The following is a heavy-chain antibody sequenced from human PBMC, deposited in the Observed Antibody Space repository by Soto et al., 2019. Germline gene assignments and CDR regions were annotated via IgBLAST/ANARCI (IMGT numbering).Heavy chain of an antibody. CDR2: IIPVFGIA. V-gene: IGHV1-69*08. D-gene: IGHD2-2*01. CDR1: GGTFSRYS. J-gene: IGHJ6*02. Sequence: QVQLVQSGAEVKKPGSSVKVSCKASGGTFSRYSFTWVRQAPGHGLEWMGRIIPVFGIASYAQKFQGRVTITADKSTSTAYMELRSLRSEDTAVYYCAREDRDRETGLVPAAIDGMDVWGQGTTVTVSS. CDR3: AREDRDRETGLVPAAIDGMDV.